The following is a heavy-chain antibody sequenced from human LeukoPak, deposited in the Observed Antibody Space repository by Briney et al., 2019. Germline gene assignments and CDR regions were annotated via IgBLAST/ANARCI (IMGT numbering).Heavy chain of an antibody. Sequence: SETLSLTCTVSGGSISSYYWSWIRQPAGKGLEWIGYIYYSGSTNYNPSLKSRVTISVDTSKNQFSLKLSSVTAADTAVYYCVRVAVRGVIPDYFDYWGQGTLVTVSS. CDR3: VRVAVRGVIPDYFDY. CDR1: GGSISSYY. D-gene: IGHD3-10*01. J-gene: IGHJ4*02. V-gene: IGHV4-59*01. CDR2: IYYSGST.